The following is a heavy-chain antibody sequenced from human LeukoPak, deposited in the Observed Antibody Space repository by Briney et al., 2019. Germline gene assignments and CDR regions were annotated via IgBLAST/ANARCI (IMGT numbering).Heavy chain of an antibody. CDR3: ARSIAVAGYDYFDY. J-gene: IGHJ4*02. D-gene: IGHD6-19*01. Sequence: GGSLRLSCAASGFTFSSYSMNWVRQAPGKGLEWVSSTSSSSRYIYYADSVKGRFTISRDNAKNSLYLQMNSLRAEDTAVYYCARSIAVAGYDYFDYWGQGTLVTVSS. V-gene: IGHV3-21*01. CDR1: GFTFSSYS. CDR2: TSSSSRYI.